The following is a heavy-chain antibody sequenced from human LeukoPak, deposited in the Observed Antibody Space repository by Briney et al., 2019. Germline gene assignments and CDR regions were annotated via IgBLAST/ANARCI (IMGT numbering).Heavy chain of an antibody. J-gene: IGHJ4*02. Sequence: ASVKVSCKASGYTFTGYYMHWVRQAPGQGLEWMGWINPNSGGTNYAQKFQGRVTMTRDTSISTAYMELSRLRSDDTAVYYCARGGPGGFDILTGYYWSNFDYWGQGTLVAVSS. CDR2: INPNSGGT. D-gene: IGHD3-9*01. CDR1: GYTFTGYY. CDR3: ARGGPGGFDILTGYYWSNFDY. V-gene: IGHV1-2*02.